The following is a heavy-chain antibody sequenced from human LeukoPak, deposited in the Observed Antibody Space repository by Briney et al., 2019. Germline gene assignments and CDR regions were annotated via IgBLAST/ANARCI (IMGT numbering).Heavy chain of an antibody. V-gene: IGHV1-18*01. CDR1: GYIFTNYG. Sequence: ASVKVSCKASGYIFTNYGISWVRQAPGQGLEWMGWISAYNGNTNYAQKLQGRVTMTTDTSTSTAYMELRSLRSDDTAVYYCARGGGYTVTPFLFDPWGQGTLVTVSS. D-gene: IGHD4-11*01. CDR3: ARGGGYTVTPFLFDP. CDR2: ISAYNGNT. J-gene: IGHJ5*02.